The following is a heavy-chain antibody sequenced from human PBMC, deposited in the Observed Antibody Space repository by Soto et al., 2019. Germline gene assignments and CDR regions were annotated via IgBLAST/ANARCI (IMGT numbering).Heavy chain of an antibody. CDR3: ARSIDP. Sequence: SQTLSLTCAISGDSVSSNHATWDWIRQSPSRGLEWLGRTYYRSKWYYDYALSVKSRITINPDTSNNQFSLKLSSVTAADTAVYYCARSIDPWGQGTLVTVSS. V-gene: IGHV6-1*01. CDR1: GDSVSSNHAT. J-gene: IGHJ5*02. CDR2: TYYRSKWYY.